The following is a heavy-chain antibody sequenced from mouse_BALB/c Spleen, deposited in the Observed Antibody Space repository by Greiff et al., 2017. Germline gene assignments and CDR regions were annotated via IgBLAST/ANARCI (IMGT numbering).Heavy chain of an antibody. CDR1: GYTFTSYT. V-gene: IGHV1-4*01. CDR3: ARPENYYAMDY. CDR2: INPSSGYT. Sequence: QVQLKESGAELARPGASVKMSCKASGYTFTSYTMHWVKQRPGQGLEWIGYINPSSGYTNYNQKFKDKATLTADKSSSTAYMQLSSLTSEDSAVYYCARPENYYAMDYWGQGTSVTVSS. J-gene: IGHJ4*01.